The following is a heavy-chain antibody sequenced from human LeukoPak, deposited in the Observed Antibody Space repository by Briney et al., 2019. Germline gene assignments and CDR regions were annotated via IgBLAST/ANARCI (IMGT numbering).Heavy chain of an antibody. CDR3: ARNAMVRGVIMEG. CDR1: GFTVNSNY. Sequence: PGGSLRLSCAASGFTVNSNYMSWGRPAPGKGLGGGSVIYSGGSTYYADSVKGRFTISRDNSKNTLYLQMNSLRAEDTAVYYCARNAMVRGVIMEGWGQGTLVTVSS. CDR2: IYSGGST. D-gene: IGHD3-10*01. V-gene: IGHV3-53*01. J-gene: IGHJ4*02.